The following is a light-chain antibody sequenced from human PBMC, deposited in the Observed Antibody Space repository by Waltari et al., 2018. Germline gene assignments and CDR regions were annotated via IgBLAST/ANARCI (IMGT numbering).Light chain of an antibody. V-gene: IGLV2-23*02. CDR1: GSDVGRYNL. CDR2: EVN. Sequence: QSALTQPASVSGSPGQSITLSCSGTGSDVGRYNLFSWYQQHPGKAPKLIIYEVNMRPSGVSDRFSGSKSGVTASLTISGLQAEDEAVYFCCSFATNSIVIFGGGTKLTVL. CDR3: CSFATNSIVI. J-gene: IGLJ2*01.